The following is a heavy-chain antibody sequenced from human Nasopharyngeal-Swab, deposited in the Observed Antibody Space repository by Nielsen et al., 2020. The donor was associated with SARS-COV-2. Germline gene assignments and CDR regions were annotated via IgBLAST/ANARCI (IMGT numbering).Heavy chain of an antibody. D-gene: IGHD1-26*01. CDR2: IRSKAYGGTT. V-gene: IGHV3-49*04. Sequence: GGSLSLSCTASGFTFGDYAMSWVRQPPGKGLEWVGFIRSKAYGGTTEYAASVKGRFTISRDDSKSIAYLQMNSLKTEDTAVYYCTSGIVGANWGQGTLVTVSS. J-gene: IGHJ4*02. CDR1: GFTFGDYA. CDR3: TSGIVGAN.